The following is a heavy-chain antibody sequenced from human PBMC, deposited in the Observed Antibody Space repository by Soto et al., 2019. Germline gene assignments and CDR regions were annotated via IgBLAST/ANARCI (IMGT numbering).Heavy chain of an antibody. J-gene: IGHJ4*02. Sequence: KPSETLSLTCTVSGASMRSYYWSWFRQPPGMGLEWIGYIYYSGSTNYHPSLKSRVTISVDTSKSQFSLKLSSVTAADTAVYYCATWGFCSGGNCHSVGQFDYWGQGTLVTVSS. CDR1: GASMRSYY. CDR3: ATWGFCSGGNCHSVGQFDY. CDR2: IYYSGST. V-gene: IGHV4-59*01. D-gene: IGHD2-15*01.